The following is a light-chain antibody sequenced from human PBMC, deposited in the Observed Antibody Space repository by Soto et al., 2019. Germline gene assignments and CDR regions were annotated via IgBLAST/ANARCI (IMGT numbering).Light chain of an antibody. CDR1: QSVSSN. CDR2: GAS. V-gene: IGKV3-15*01. Sequence: EIVMTQSPATLSVSPGERATLSCRASQSVSSNLSWYQQKPGQAPRLLIYGASTRATGIPARFSGSGSETDFTLTISRLQSEDFAVYCCQQYDNWPWTFGQGTKVEIK. CDR3: QQYDNWPWT. J-gene: IGKJ1*01.